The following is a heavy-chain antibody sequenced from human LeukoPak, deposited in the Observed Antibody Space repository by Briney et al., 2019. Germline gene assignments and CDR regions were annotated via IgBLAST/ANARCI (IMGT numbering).Heavy chain of an antibody. D-gene: IGHD3-10*01. V-gene: IGHV3-48*01. CDR3: ARRLWFGDPYYYGMDV. J-gene: IGHJ6*02. Sequence: GGSLRLSCAASGFTFSSYGMNWVRQAPGKGLEWVSYIGPGSNTMYYADSVKGRFTISRDNAKNSLYLQMNSLRAEDTAVYYCARRLWFGDPYYYGMDVWGQGTTVTVSS. CDR2: IGPGSNTM. CDR1: GFTFSSYG.